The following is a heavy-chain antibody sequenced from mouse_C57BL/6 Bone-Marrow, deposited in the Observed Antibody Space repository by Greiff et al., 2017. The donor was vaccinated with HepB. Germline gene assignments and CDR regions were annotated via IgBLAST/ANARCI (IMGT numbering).Heavy chain of an antibody. D-gene: IGHD1-1*01. CDR1: GYTFTSYW. CDR2: IHPSDSDT. CDR3: AIKGYYGKAFDY. V-gene: IGHV1-74*01. J-gene: IGHJ2*01. Sequence: QVHVKQPGAELVKPGASVKVSCKASGYTFTSYWMHWVKQRPGQGLEWIGRIHPSDSDTNYNQKFKGKATLTVDKSSSTAYMQLSSLTSEDSAVYYCAIKGYYGKAFDYWGQGTTLTVSS.